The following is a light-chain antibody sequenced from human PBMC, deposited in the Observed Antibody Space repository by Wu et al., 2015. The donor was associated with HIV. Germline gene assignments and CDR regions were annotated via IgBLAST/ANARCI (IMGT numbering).Light chain of an antibody. V-gene: IGKV3-15*01. CDR2: GAS. CDR1: QSISKN. CDR3: QQYDNWPPLT. J-gene: IGKJ4*01. Sequence: EIVMTQSPATLSVSPGERATLSCRSSQSISKNLAWYQQKPGQAPRLLIYGASTRATGTPARFSGNGSGAEFNFTISSMQSEDIAVYYCQQYDNWPPLTFGGGTKVEIQ.